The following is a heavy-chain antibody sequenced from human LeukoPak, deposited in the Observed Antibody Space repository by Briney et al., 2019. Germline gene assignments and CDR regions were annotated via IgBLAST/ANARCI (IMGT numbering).Heavy chain of an antibody. J-gene: IGHJ4*02. Sequence: SETLSLTCTVSGGSISSSSYYSGWIRQPPGKGLEWIGSIYYSGSTYYNPSLKSRVTISVDTSKNQFSLKLSSVTAADTAVYYCARRAPGVGAATYYFDYWGQGTLVTVSS. CDR3: ARRAPGVGAATYYFDY. V-gene: IGHV4-39*01. CDR1: GGSISSSSYY. D-gene: IGHD2-15*01. CDR2: IYYSGST.